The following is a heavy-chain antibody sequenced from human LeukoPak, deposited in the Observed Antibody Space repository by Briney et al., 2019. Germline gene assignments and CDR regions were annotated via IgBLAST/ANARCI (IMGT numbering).Heavy chain of an antibody. CDR2: INPSGASA. D-gene: IGHD3-10*01. CDR3: ARGHGSGSTNWFDP. V-gene: IGHV1-46*01. J-gene: IGHJ5*02. Sequence: GASVKVSCKASGYTFTSYYMHWVRQAPGQGLEWMGIINPSGASASYAQKFQGRVTMTRDMSTGTVYLELSSLRFDDTAVYYCARGHGSGSTNWFDPWGQGTLVTVSS. CDR1: GYTFTSYY.